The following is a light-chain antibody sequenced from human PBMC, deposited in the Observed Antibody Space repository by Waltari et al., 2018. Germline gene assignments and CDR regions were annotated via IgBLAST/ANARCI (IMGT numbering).Light chain of an antibody. CDR1: NIGSKS. CDR2: YDS. Sequence: SFVLAQPPSVSVAPGETASIPCAGNNIGSKSVHWYQQKPGQAPVVVIYYDSDRSSGIPERFSGSKSGNTATLTISRVEAGDEAHYYCQVWDSTGDHPEVFGAGTRVTV. V-gene: IGLV3-21*04. CDR3: QVWDSTGDHPEV. J-gene: IGLJ1*01.